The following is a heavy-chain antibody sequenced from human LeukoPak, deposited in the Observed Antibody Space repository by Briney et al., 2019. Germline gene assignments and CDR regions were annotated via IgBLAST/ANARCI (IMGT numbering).Heavy chain of an antibody. CDR3: ADDFHDSFDI. V-gene: IGHV3-33*06. CDR1: GFPFNTYA. CDR2: IWHDGSNE. J-gene: IGHJ3*02. Sequence: GGSLRLACAASGFPFNTYAMHWVRQAPGKGPEWVALIWHDGSNENYADSVKGRFTVSRDNSKNTLYLQMNSLGVDDTAVYYCADDFHDSFDIWGQGTMVIVSS.